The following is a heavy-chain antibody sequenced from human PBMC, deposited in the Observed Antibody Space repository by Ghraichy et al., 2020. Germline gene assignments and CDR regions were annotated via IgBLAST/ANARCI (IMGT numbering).Heavy chain of an antibody. V-gene: IGHV3-7*01. CDR3: AREGYSEPDF. J-gene: IGHJ4*02. Sequence: ETLSLTCAASGFTFNRYWMTWVRQAPGKGLEWVANINQDGSAKYYVDSVKGRFTLSRDNAKSSLFLQMNSLRSDDTALYYCAREGYSEPDFWGQGTLVTVSS. CDR1: GFTFNRYW. CDR2: INQDGSAK. D-gene: IGHD5-18*01.